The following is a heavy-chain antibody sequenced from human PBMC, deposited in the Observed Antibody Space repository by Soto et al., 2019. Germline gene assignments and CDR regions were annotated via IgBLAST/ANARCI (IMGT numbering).Heavy chain of an antibody. CDR2: VSGSGGST. V-gene: IGHV3-23*01. CDR3: AKGAWSYCRGGSCYYFAY. CDR1: GFTFSSYA. D-gene: IGHD2-15*01. J-gene: IGHJ4*02. Sequence: GGSLRLSCAASGFTFSSYAMSWVRQAPGKGLEWISAVSGSGGSTYYAASVKSRFIISRDNSKDTLYLQMNDLRAEDTAVYYCAKGAWSYCRGGSCYYFAYWGQGTVVTVSS.